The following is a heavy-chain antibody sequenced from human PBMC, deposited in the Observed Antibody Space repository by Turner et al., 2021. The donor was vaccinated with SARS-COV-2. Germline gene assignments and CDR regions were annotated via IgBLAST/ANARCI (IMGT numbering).Heavy chain of an antibody. CDR2: MNTNSGNT. J-gene: IGHJ4*02. CDR3: ARTFTAMVRVDY. V-gene: IGHV1-8*01. Sequence: QGQLVQSGAEVKKPGASVKVSCKASGYTFTSCDINWVRQATGQGLEWMGWMNTNSGNTGYAQKFQGRVTMTRNTSISTAYMELSSLRSEDTAVYYCARTFTAMVRVDYWGQGTLVTVSS. D-gene: IGHD5-18*01. CDR1: GYTFTSCD.